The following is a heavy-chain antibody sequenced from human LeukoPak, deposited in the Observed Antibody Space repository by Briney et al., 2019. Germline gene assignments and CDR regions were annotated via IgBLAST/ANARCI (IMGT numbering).Heavy chain of an antibody. Sequence: GESLKISCKGSGYSFTTYWFGWVRQMPGKGLEWMGIIYPGDSDTRYSPSFQGQVTISADKSISTAYLQWNSLKASDTAMYYRARLDRIVGALDYWGQGTLVTVSS. CDR1: GYSFTTYW. CDR3: ARLDRIVGALDY. J-gene: IGHJ4*02. V-gene: IGHV5-51*01. D-gene: IGHD1-26*01. CDR2: IYPGDSDT.